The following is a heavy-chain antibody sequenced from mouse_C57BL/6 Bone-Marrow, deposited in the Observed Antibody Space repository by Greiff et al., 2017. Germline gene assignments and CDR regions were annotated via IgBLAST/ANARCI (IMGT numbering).Heavy chain of an antibody. D-gene: IGHD2-1*01. J-gene: IGHJ4*01. CDR3: TTDLLYYAMDY. CDR2: IDPENGDT. CDR1: GFNIKDDY. Sequence: EVQLQQSGAELVRPGASVKLSCTASGFNIKDDYMHWVKQRPEQGLEWIGWIDPENGDTEYASKFQGKATITADTSSNTAYLQLSSLTSEDTAVYYCTTDLLYYAMDYWGQGTSVTVSS. V-gene: IGHV14-4*01.